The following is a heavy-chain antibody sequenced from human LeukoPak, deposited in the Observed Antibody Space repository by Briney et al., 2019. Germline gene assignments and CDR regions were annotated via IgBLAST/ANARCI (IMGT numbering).Heavy chain of an antibody. CDR3: AKDPSPGYRSSTSCYPWGFFDY. V-gene: IGHV3-30*02. J-gene: IGHJ4*02. Sequence: GGSLRLSCAASGFTFSSYGMHWVRQAPGKGLEWVAFIRYDGSNKYYADSVKGRFTISRDNSKNTLYLQMNSLRAEDTAVYYCAKDPSPGYRSSTSCYPWGFFDYWGQGTLVTVSS. CDR1: GFTFSSYG. D-gene: IGHD2-2*01. CDR2: IRYDGSNK.